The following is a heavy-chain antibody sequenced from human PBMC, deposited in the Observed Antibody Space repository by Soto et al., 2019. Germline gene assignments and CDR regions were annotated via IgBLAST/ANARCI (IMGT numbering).Heavy chain of an antibody. D-gene: IGHD3-10*01. CDR3: GRGTVYYCSDGQFGFFLGP. V-gene: IGHV4-31*03. Sequence: QVQLQESGSGLLKPSQTLSLDCSVSGDSLRRGFHHWSWIRQTPGKGLQLIGYIDTNGDTHYDPALRDRMHMSIVKAGSRFSLKVTSGPAADTAVYYWGRGTVYYCSDGQFGFFLGPWGQGALVTVTS. CDR1: GDSLRRGFHH. CDR2: IDTNGDT. J-gene: IGHJ5*02.